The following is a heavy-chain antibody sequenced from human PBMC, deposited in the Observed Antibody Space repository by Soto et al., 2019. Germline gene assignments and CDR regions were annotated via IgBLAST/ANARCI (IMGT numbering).Heavy chain of an antibody. CDR2: IIPIFGTA. V-gene: IGHV1-69*13. CDR3: ARGYCSGGSCYYYYGMDV. J-gene: IGHJ6*02. CDR1: GGTFSSYA. D-gene: IGHD2-15*01. Sequence: SVKVSCKASGGTFSSYAISWVRQAPGQGLEWMGGIIPIFGTANYAQKFQGRVTITADESTSTAYMELSSLRSEDTAVYYCARGYCSGGSCYYYYGMDVWGQGTAVTVSS.